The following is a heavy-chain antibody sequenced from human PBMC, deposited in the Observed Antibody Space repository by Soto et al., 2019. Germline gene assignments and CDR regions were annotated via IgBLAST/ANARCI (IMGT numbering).Heavy chain of an antibody. Sequence: QVQLVESGGDMVQPGRSLRLSCAASGFTFSSYSMHWVRQAPGKGLEWVAVISYDGSNKYYTDSVKGRFTISRDNSKNTLYLQMNSLRPEDTAVYYCARDQEGQPHLLQLIDYWGQGTLVTVSS. V-gene: IGHV3-30-3*01. CDR2: ISYDGSNK. D-gene: IGHD2-15*01. CDR3: ARDQEGQPHLLQLIDY. J-gene: IGHJ4*02. CDR1: GFTFSSYS.